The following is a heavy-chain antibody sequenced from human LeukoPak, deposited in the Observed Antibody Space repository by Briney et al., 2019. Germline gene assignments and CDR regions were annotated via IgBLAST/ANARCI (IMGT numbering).Heavy chain of an antibody. CDR2: INHSGST. CDR3: ARGVGWLQFRKYYFDY. V-gene: IGHV4-39*07. CDR1: GGSVSSGSYY. J-gene: IGHJ4*02. Sequence: SETLSLTCTVSGGSVSSGSYYWSWIRQPPGKGLEWIGEINHSGSTNYNPSLKSRVTISVDTSKNQFSLKLSSVTAADTAVYYCARGVGWLQFRKYYFDYWGQGTLVTVSS. D-gene: IGHD5-24*01.